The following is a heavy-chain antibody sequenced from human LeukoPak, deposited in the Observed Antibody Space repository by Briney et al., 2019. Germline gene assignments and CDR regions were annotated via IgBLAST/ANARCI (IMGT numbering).Heavy chain of an antibody. CDR2: ISGGCGNT. D-gene: IGHD5-12*01. V-gene: IGHV3-23*01. CDR3: AKDQGYSGYDPLDY. Sequence: GGSLRLSCAASGFTFSNYAMTWVRQAPGKGLEWVSGISGGCGNTYYADSVKGRFTISRDNSKKTVHLQMSSLRAEDTAVYYCAKDQGYSGYDPLDYWGQGTLVTVSS. J-gene: IGHJ4*02. CDR1: GFTFSNYA.